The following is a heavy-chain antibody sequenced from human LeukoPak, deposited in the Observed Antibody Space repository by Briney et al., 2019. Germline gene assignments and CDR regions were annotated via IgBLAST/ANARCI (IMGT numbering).Heavy chain of an antibody. D-gene: IGHD5-18*01. V-gene: IGHV3-30*04. J-gene: IGHJ4*02. CDR3: ARVRYVDTAMVPFDY. CDR1: GFTFSSYA. Sequence: GGSLRLSCAASGFTFSSYAMHWVRQAPGKGLEWVAVISYDGSNKYYADTVKGRFTISRDNSKNTLYLQMNSLRAEDTAVYYCARVRYVDTAMVPFDYWGQGTLVTVSS. CDR2: ISYDGSNK.